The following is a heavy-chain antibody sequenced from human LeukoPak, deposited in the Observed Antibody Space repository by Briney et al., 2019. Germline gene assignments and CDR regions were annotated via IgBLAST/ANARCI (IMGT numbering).Heavy chain of an antibody. CDR1: GYTFTGYY. D-gene: IGHD2-15*01. CDR3: ARDALGYCSGASCRIWFDP. J-gene: IGHJ5*02. Sequence: ASVKVSCKASGYTFTGYYMHWVRQAPGQGLEWMGWINPNSGDTNYAQKFQGRVTMTRDTSISTAYMELSRLRSDDTAVYYCARDALGYCSGASCRIWFDPWGQGTLVTVSS. CDR2: INPNSGDT. V-gene: IGHV1-2*02.